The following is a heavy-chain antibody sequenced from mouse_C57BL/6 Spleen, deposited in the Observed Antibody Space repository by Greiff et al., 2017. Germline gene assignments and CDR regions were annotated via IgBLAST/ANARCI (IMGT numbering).Heavy chain of an antibody. CDR1: GFTFTDYY. J-gene: IGHJ2*01. Sequence: EVTVVESGGGLVQPGGSLSLSCAASGFTFTDYYMSWVRQPPGKALEWLGFIRNKANGYTTEYSASVKGRFTISRDNSQSILYLQMNALRAEDSATYYCARSVRIYYEYYFDYWGQGTTLTVSS. CDR2: IRNKANGYTT. D-gene: IGHD2-4*01. V-gene: IGHV7-3*01. CDR3: ARSVRIYYEYYFDY.